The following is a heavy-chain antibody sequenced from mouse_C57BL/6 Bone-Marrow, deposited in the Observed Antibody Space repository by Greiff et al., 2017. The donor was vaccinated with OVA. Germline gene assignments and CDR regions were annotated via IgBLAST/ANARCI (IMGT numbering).Heavy chain of an antibody. CDR1: GYTFTNYW. J-gene: IGHJ3*01. V-gene: IGHV1-7*01. CDR2: INPSSDYT. D-gene: IGHD2-4*01. Sequence: VQLQQSGADLAKPGASVKLSCKASGYTFTNYWMHWVKQRPGQGLEWIGYINPSSDYTNYNQKFKDKATLTADKSSSTAYMQLSSLTYEDSAVYYCARRGDYDPAWFAYWGQGTLVTVSA. CDR3: ARRGDYDPAWFAY.